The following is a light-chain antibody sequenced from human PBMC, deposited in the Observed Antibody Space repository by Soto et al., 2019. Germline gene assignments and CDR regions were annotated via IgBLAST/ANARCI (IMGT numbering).Light chain of an antibody. CDR2: GNS. J-gene: IGLJ3*02. CDR1: SSNIGAGYD. Sequence: QSVLTQPPSVCGAPGQRVTISCTGSSSNIGAGYDVHWYQQLPGTAPKLLIYGNSNRPSGVPDRFSGSKSGTSASLAITGLQAEDEADYYCQSYDSSLSGSEFGGGTKLTVL. V-gene: IGLV1-40*01. CDR3: QSYDSSLSGSE.